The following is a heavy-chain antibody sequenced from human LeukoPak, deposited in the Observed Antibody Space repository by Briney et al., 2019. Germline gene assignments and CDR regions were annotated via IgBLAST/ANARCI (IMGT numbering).Heavy chain of an antibody. CDR3: ARERLYCSSTSCYTQYGMDV. CDR1: GGSFSGYY. Sequence: PSETLSLTCAVYGGSFSGYYWSWIRQPPGKGLEWIGEINHSGSTNYNPSLKSRVTMSVDTSKNQFSLKLSSVTAADTAVYYCARERLYCSSTSCYTQYGMDVWGQGTTVTVSS. CDR2: INHSGST. J-gene: IGHJ6*02. V-gene: IGHV4-34*01. D-gene: IGHD2-2*02.